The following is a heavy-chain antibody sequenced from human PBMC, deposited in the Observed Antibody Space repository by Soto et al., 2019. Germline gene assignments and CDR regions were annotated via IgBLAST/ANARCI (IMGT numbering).Heavy chain of an antibody. V-gene: IGHV3-21*01. D-gene: IGHD3-10*01. Sequence: EAQLVESGGGLVKPGGSLRVSCAASGFSFTSYTMNWVRQAPGKGLEWVASISAGGRSIYYADSLKGRSTVSRDNAKSSLYLQMNSLRAEDTVVYYCARSTPGNPFDIWGQGTMVTVSS. CDR2: ISAGGRSI. J-gene: IGHJ3*02. CDR3: ARSTPGNPFDI. CDR1: GFSFTSYT.